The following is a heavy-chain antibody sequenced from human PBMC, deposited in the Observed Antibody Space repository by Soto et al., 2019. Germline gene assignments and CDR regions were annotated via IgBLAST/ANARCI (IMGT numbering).Heavy chain of an antibody. V-gene: IGHV4-59*01. D-gene: IGHD6-19*01. J-gene: IGHJ5*02. CDR2: IYYSGST. CDR1: GGSISSYY. CDR3: AREVYSSGWTDNWFDP. Sequence: PSETLSLTCTVSGGSISSYYWSWIRQPPGKGLEWIGYIYYSGSTNYNPSLKSRVTISVDTSKNQFSLKLSSVTAADTAVYYCAREVYSSGWTDNWFDPWGQGTLVTVSS.